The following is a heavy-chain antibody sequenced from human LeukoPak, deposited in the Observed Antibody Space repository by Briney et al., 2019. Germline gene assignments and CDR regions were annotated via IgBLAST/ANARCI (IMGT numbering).Heavy chain of an antibody. J-gene: IGHJ4*02. CDR2: INERGDIT. CDR3: ARGDDISPGRVLEY. D-gene: IGHD3-9*01. V-gene: IGHV3-23*01. Sequence: PGGSLRLSCVASGFTFSRHPMGWVRQAPGNGLELVSAINERGDITKYADSVMRRFTISRDSSKNTLYLQMNSLRAEDTVVYYCARGDDISPGRVLEYWGRGTLVTVSS. CDR1: GFTFSRHP.